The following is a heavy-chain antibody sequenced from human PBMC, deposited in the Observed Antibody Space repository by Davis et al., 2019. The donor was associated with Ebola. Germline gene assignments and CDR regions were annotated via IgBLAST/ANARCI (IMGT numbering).Heavy chain of an antibody. CDR2: INPSGGST. CDR1: GYTFTSYY. V-gene: IGHV1-46*01. D-gene: IGHD3-10*01. Sequence: AASVKVSCKASGYTFTSYYMHWVRQAPGQGLEWMGIINPSGGSTSYAQKFQGRVTITADKSTSTAYMELSSLRSEDTAVYYCARETGMVLGRGDYWGQGTLVTVSS. J-gene: IGHJ4*02. CDR3: ARETGMVLGRGDY.